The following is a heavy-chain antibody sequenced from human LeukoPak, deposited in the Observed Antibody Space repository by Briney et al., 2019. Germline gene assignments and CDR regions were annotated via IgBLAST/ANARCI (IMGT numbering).Heavy chain of an antibody. D-gene: IGHD3-16*01. CDR3: AREVKISERSLRPHIWCDP. CDR1: GGSISSYS. CDR2: IYTSGST. J-gene: IGHJ5*02. Sequence: TSETLSLTCTVSGGSISSYSWSWIRQPAGKGLEWIGRIYTSGSTNYNPSLKSRVTISVDKSKNQFSLKLSSVTAADTPVYYCAREVKISERSLRPHIWCDPWRQGTLVTVSS. V-gene: IGHV4-4*07.